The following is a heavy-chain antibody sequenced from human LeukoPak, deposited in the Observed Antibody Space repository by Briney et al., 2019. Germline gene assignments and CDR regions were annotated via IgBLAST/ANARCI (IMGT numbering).Heavy chain of an antibody. J-gene: IGHJ4*02. CDR3: ARDLTNYYGSGIDY. CDR1: GYTFTSYA. D-gene: IGHD3-10*01. V-gene: IGHV1-3*01. Sequence: ASPEFPCKASGYTFTSYAMHWVRQPPGQRLECIGWINAGNGNTKYPQTFQGRVTITRDTSASTAYMELSSLRSEDTAVYYCARDLTNYYGSGIDYWGQGTLVTVSS. CDR2: INAGNGNT.